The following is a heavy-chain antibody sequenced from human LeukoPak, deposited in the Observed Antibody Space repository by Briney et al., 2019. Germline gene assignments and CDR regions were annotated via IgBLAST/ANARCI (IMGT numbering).Heavy chain of an antibody. CDR3: ARHVVAVGFDY. V-gene: IGHV3-23*01. Sequence: GGSLRLSCEASGFTFSTFAMIWVRQPPGKGLEWVSSIFPSGGEIHYADSVRGRFTISRDNSKSTLSLQMNSLRAEDTAVYYCARHVVAVGFDYWGQGTLVTVSS. J-gene: IGHJ4*02. D-gene: IGHD3-22*01. CDR2: IFPSGGEI. CDR1: GFTFSTFA.